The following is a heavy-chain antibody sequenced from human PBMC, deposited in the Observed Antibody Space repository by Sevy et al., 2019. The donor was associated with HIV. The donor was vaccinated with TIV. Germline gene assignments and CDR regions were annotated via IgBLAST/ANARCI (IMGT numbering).Heavy chain of an antibody. Sequence: SETLSLTCTVSGDSISSSSYYWGWIRQPPGKGLEWIGRIYYSGSTYYNPSLKSRVTISVDTSKNQFSLKLSSVTAADTAVYYCAIMVVYCSGGSCDLFDYWGQGTLVTVSS. CDR3: AIMVVYCSGGSCDLFDY. CDR1: GDSISSSSYY. J-gene: IGHJ4*02. D-gene: IGHD2-15*01. CDR2: IYYSGST. V-gene: IGHV4-39*01.